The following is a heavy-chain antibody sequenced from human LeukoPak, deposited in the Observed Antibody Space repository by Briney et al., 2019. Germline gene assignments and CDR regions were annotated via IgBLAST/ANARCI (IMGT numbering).Heavy chain of an antibody. J-gene: IGHJ4*02. CDR2: INHSGST. Sequence: SETLSLTCAVYGGSFSGYYWSWIRQPPGKGLEWIGEINHSGSTNYNPSLKSRVTISVDTSKNQFSLKLSSVTAADTAVYYCAKARDTANGRKYYFDYWGQGTLVTVSS. D-gene: IGHD5-18*01. CDR3: AKARDTANGRKYYFDY. CDR1: GGSFSGYY. V-gene: IGHV4-34*01.